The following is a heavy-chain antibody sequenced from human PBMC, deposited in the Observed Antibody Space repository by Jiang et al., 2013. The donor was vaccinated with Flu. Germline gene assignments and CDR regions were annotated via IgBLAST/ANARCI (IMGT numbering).Heavy chain of an antibody. CDR3: ARETTVTFNWFDP. CDR1: GYTFTSYY. V-gene: IGHV1-46*01. J-gene: IGHJ5*02. D-gene: IGHD4-11*01. CDR2: INPSGGST. Sequence: SGAEVKKPGASVKVSCKASGYTFTSYYMHWVRQAPGQGLEWMGIINPSGGSTNYAQKFQGRVTMTRDTSTSTVYMELSSLRSEDTAVYYCARETTVTFNWFDPGAREPWSPSPQ.